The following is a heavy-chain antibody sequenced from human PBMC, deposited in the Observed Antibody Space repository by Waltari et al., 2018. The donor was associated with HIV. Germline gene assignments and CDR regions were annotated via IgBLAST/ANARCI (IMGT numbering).Heavy chain of an antibody. CDR3: ARGGYGWLPDGY. CDR2: ISYDGSNK. D-gene: IGHD5-18*01. J-gene: IGHJ4*02. Sequence: QVQLVESGGGVVQPGRSLRLSCAASGFTFSSSAIHWVRQAPGKGLEWVAVISYDGSNKYYADSVKGRFTISRDNSKNTLYLQMNSLRAEDTAVYYCARGGYGWLPDGYWGQGTLVTVSS. V-gene: IGHV3-30-3*01. CDR1: GFTFSSSA.